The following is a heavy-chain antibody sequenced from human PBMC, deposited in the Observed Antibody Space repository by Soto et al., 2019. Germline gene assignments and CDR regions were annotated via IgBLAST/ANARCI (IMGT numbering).Heavy chain of an antibody. D-gene: IGHD4-17*01. CDR3: AKGTATVSVLFDY. Sequence: GESLKISCAASGFTFTNYAVSWVSQAPGKGPEWVSAISASAASTYYADSVRGRFTISRDNSKNTLYLQMNSLRAEDTAVYYCAKGTATVSVLFDYWGHGTLVTVSS. CDR2: ISASAAST. V-gene: IGHV3-23*01. J-gene: IGHJ4*01. CDR1: GFTFTNYA.